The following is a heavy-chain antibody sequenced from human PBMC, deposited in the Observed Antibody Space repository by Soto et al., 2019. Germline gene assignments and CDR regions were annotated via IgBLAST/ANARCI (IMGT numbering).Heavy chain of an antibody. V-gene: IGHV3-30-3*01. CDR1: GFTFSSYA. J-gene: IGHJ6*01. Sequence: QVQLVESGGGVVQPGRSLRLSCAASGFTFSSYAMHWVRQAPGKGLEWVAVISYDGSNKYYADSVKGRFTISRDNSKNTLYLQMNSLRAEDTAVYYCARDGGAAADYYYYYGMDVW. D-gene: IGHD6-13*01. CDR3: ARDGGAAADYYYYYGMDV. CDR2: ISYDGSNK.